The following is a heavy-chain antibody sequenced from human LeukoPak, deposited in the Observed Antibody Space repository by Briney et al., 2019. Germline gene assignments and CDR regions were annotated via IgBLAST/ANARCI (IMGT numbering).Heavy chain of an antibody. CDR1: GFTFSSYA. Sequence: LRLSCAASGFTFSSYAMSWVRQAPGKGLEWIGYIYYSGSTYYNPSLKSRVTISVDASKNQFSLKLSSVTAADTAVYYCAREIDVGKGAPNFDYWGQGTLVTVPS. D-gene: IGHD1-26*01. CDR3: AREIDVGKGAPNFDY. J-gene: IGHJ4*02. V-gene: IGHV4-30-4*08. CDR2: IYYSGST.